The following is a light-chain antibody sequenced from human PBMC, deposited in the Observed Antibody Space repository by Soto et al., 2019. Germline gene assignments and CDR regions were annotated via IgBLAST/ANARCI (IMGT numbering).Light chain of an antibody. CDR2: SDD. CDR3: AAWDDRLRVVV. Sequence: QAVVTQPPSASATPGQRVTMSCSGSSSNIGSNYVYWYQQLPGTAPRLLMQSDDQRPSGVPDRFSGSKSGTSASLAISGLRSDDEANYYCAAWDDRLRVVVFGGGTQLTVL. V-gene: IGLV1-47*02. CDR1: SSNIGSNY. J-gene: IGLJ2*01.